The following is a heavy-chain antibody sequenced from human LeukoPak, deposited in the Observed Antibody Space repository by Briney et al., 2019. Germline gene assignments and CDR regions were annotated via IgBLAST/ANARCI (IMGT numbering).Heavy chain of an antibody. D-gene: IGHD2-2*01. V-gene: IGHV3-48*01. J-gene: IGHJ6*02. Sequence: PGGSLRLSCAASGFTFSSYSMNWVRQAPGKGLEWVSYISSSSSTIYYADSVKGRFTVSRDNAKNSLYLQMNSLRAEGTAVYYCASLQGYCSSTSCYAIYYDMDVWGQGTTVTVSS. CDR3: ASLQGYCSSTSCYAIYYDMDV. CDR1: GFTFSSYS. CDR2: ISSSSSTI.